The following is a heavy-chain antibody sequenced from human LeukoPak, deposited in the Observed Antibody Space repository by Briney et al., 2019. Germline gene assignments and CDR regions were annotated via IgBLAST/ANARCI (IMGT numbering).Heavy chain of an antibody. D-gene: IGHD1-1*01. CDR3: ARRLDWSDPRPGAFDI. Sequence: SETLSLTCTVSGGSISSYYWSRIRQPPGKGLEWIGYIYYSGSTNYNPSLKSRVTISVDTSKNQFSLKLSSVTAADTAVYYCARRLDWSDPRPGAFDIWGQGTMVTVSS. CDR2: IYYSGST. CDR1: GGSISSYY. V-gene: IGHV4-59*08. J-gene: IGHJ3*02.